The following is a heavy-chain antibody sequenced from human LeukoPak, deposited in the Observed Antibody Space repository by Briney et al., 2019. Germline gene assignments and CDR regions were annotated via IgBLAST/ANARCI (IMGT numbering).Heavy chain of an antibody. CDR1: GFTFSDYY. V-gene: IGHV3-11*04. D-gene: IGHD3-22*01. J-gene: IGHJ4*02. CDR2: ISSSGSTI. Sequence: GGSLRLSCAASGFTFSDYYMSWIRQAPGKGLEWVSYISSSGSTIYYADSVKGRFTISRDNSKNTLYLQMNSLRAEDTAVYYCASSDDSSDVDYWGQGTLVTVSS. CDR3: ASSDDSSDVDY.